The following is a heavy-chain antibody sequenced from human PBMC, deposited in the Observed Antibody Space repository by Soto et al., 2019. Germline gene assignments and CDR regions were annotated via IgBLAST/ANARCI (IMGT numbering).Heavy chain of an antibody. V-gene: IGHV1-18*04. CDR3: ATISGVPNGENWFDP. CDR1: GYTFTSYG. CDR2: ISAYNGNT. Sequence: ASVKVSCKASGYTFTSYGISWVRQAPGQGLEWMGWISAYNGNTNYAQKLQGRVTMTTDTSTSTAYMELRSLRSDDTAVYYCATISGVPNGENWFDPWGQGTLVTVSS. J-gene: IGHJ5*02. D-gene: IGHD3-3*01.